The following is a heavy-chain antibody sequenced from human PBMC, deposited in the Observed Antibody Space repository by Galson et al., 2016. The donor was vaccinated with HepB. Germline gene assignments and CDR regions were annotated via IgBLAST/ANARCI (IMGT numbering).Heavy chain of an antibody. CDR1: GFTFSDYY. J-gene: IGHJ4*02. D-gene: IGHD6-19*01. CDR3: GKAPSGWSYYFDY. V-gene: IGHV3-23*01. CDR2: MSGSGGTT. Sequence: SLRLSCAASGFTFSDYYMSWIRQAPGKGLEWVSTMSGSGGTTYYADSVKGRFTISRDNSRNTVFLQMNSLTAEDTAVYYCGKAPSGWSYYFDYWGQGILVTVSS.